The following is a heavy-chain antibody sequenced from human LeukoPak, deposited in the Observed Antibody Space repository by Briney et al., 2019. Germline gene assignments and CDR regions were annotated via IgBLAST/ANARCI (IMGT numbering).Heavy chain of an antibody. CDR2: ISYDGGNK. J-gene: IGHJ4*02. CDR3: AREMKDHYGDYVDY. V-gene: IGHV3-30-3*01. CDR1: GFTFSSYA. Sequence: GRSLRLSCAASGFTFSSYAMHWVRQAPGKGLEWVAVISYDGGNKYYADSVKGRFTISRDNSKNTLYLQMNSLRAEDTAVYYCAREMKDHYGDYVDYWGQGTLVTVSS. D-gene: IGHD4-17*01.